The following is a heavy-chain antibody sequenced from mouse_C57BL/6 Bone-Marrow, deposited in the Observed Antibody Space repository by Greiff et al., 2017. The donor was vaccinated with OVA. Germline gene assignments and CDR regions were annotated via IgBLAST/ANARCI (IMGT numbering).Heavy chain of an antibody. V-gene: IGHV1-62-2*01. Sequence: QVQLKQSGAELVKPGASVKLSCKASGYTFTEYTIHWVKQRSGQGLEWIGWFYPGSGSIKYNEKFKDKATLTADTSSSTVYLELSSLTSEDSAVYFCAIDSPYCGSRYSWFAYWGQGTLVTVSA. CDR2: FYPGSGSI. CDR3: AIDSPYCGSRYSWFAY. J-gene: IGHJ3*01. D-gene: IGHD1-1*01. CDR1: GYTFTEYT.